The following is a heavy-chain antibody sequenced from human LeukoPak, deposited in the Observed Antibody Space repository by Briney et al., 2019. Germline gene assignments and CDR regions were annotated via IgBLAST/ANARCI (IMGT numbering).Heavy chain of an antibody. D-gene: IGHD2-2*01. CDR1: GGSFSGYY. Sequence: SGTLSLTCAVYGGSFSGYYWSWLRQPLGKGLEWIGEINHSGSTNYNPSLKSRVTISVDTSKNQFSLKLSSATAADTAVYYCARGQYIVVVPAAATDYGMDVWGQGTTVTVSS. V-gene: IGHV4-34*01. CDR2: INHSGST. CDR3: ARGQYIVVVPAAATDYGMDV. J-gene: IGHJ6*02.